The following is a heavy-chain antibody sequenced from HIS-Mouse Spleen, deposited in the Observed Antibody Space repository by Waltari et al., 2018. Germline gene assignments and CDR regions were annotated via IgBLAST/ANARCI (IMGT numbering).Heavy chain of an antibody. CDR3: ARGTRGSYFDY. J-gene: IGHJ4*02. Sequence: QLQLQQWGAGLLKPSETLSLTCAGYGGSFSGYFWSWIRQPPGKGLEWIGEINHSGSTNYNPSLKSRVTISVDTSKNQFSLKLSSVTAADTAVYYCARGTRGSYFDYWGQGTLVTVSS. V-gene: IGHV4-34*01. CDR2: INHSGST. CDR1: GGSFSGYF. D-gene: IGHD3-16*01.